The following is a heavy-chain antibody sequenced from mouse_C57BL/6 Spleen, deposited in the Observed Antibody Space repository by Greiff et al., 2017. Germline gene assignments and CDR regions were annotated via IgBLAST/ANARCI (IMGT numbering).Heavy chain of an antibody. CDR2: ISNGGGST. V-gene: IGHV5-12*01. D-gene: IGHD3-3*01. CDR3: ARQGGRGYAMDY. Sequence: EVMLVESGGGLVQPGGSLKLSCAASGFTFSDYYMYWVRQTPEKRLEWVAYISNGGGSTYYPDTVKGRFTISRDNAKNTLYLQMSRLKSEDTAMYYCARQGGRGYAMDYWGQGTSVTVSS. CDR1: GFTFSDYY. J-gene: IGHJ4*01.